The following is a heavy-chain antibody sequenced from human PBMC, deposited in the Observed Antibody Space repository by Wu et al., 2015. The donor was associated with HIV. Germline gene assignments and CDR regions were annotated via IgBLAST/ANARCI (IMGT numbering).Heavy chain of an antibody. CDR3: VRDDSSGPHKFGAAFDI. CDR1: GGTFSTYA. D-gene: IGHD3-22*01. V-gene: IGHV1-69*13. J-gene: IGHJ3*02. CDR2: IIPIFGTS. Sequence: QVQLVQSGAEVKKPGSSVKVFCKASGGTFSTYAISWVRQAPGQGLEWMGRIIPIFGTSKYAQKFQGRVTITADESTSTAYMELSSLRSEDTAVYYCVRDDSSGPHKFGAAFDIWGKGQWSPSLQ.